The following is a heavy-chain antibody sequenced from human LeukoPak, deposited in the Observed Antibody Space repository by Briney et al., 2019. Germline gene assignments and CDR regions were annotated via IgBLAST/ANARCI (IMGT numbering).Heavy chain of an antibody. CDR2: INPNSGGK. Sequence: ASVKVSCKASGYTFTGYYMHWVRQAPGQGLEWMGWINPNSGGKNYAQKFQGRVTMTRDTSIRTAYMELSRLRSDDTAVYYCARGSPGIPARWLPFDYWGQGTLVTVSS. CDR1: GYTFTGYY. CDR3: ARGSPGIPARWLPFDY. D-gene: IGHD6-6*01. J-gene: IGHJ4*02. V-gene: IGHV1-2*02.